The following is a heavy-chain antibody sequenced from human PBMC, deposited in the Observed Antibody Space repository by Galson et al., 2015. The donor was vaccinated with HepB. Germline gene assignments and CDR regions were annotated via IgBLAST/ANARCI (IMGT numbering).Heavy chain of an antibody. CDR2: INTDNGKT. D-gene: IGHD4-17*01. CDR3: ARDQTTVSLDY. CDR1: GYIFSSYA. J-gene: IGHJ4*02. V-gene: IGHV1-3*04. Sequence: SVKVSCKASGYIFSSYAIHWVRQAPGQRLDWMGWINTDNGKTEYSQKLQGRVTITRDTSASTVYMELRSLRSEDTAVYYCARDQTTVSLDYWGQGTLVTVSS.